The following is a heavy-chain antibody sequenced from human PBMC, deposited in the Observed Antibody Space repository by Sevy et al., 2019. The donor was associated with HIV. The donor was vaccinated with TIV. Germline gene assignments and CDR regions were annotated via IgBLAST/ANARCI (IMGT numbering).Heavy chain of an antibody. CDR2: ISGFSSYI. CDR3: ARDGGCTSTSCLLYFDY. Sequence: GGALRLSCAVSGFTFSTYTMNWVRQAPGKGLEWVSSISGFSSYIYYADSVKGRFTISRDNAKNSLDRQMNSLRAEDTAVYYCARDGGCTSTSCLLYFDYWGQGTLVTVSS. V-gene: IGHV3-21*01. D-gene: IGHD2-2*01. J-gene: IGHJ4*01. CDR1: GFTFSTYT.